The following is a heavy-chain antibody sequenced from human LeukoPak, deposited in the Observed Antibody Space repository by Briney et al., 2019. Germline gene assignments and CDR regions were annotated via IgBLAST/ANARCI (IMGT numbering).Heavy chain of an antibody. CDR3: ARDFTLRTTYFDY. D-gene: IGHD1-14*01. J-gene: IGHJ4*02. Sequence: PSETLSLTCTVSGGSISSSTYYWGWIRQPPGKGLEWIGNIYYSGNTYYNPSLQSRVTTSVDTSKNQFSLKLSSVTAADTAVYYCARDFTLRTTYFDYWGQGTLVTVSS. V-gene: IGHV4-39*07. CDR1: GGSISSSTYY. CDR2: IYYSGNT.